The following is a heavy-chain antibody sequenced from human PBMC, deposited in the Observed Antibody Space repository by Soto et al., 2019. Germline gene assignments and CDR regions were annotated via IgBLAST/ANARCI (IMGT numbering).Heavy chain of an antibody. CDR2: IGRKANSYAT. J-gene: IGHJ4*02. CDR3: SSQDCRGDSCQRPN. Sequence: EVQLVESGGGLVQPGGSLKLSCAASGFTFSGSVMHWVRQASGKGLEWVGHIGRKANSYATTYAASVKGRFSISRDDSEKTAYLQINSQKTEDTAVYYCSSQDCRGDSCQRPNWGQGTLVTFSS. CDR1: GFTFSGSV. V-gene: IGHV3-73*02. D-gene: IGHD2-15*01.